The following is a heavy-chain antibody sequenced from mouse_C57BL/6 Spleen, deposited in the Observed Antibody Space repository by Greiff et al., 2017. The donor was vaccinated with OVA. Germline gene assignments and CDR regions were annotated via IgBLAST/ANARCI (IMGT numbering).Heavy chain of an antibody. V-gene: IGHV1-72*01. J-gene: IGHJ4*01. D-gene: IGHD2-5*01. Sequence: QQSCTASGYTFTSYWMHWVMQRPGRGLEWIGWFDPNSGGTKYNEKFMSKATLTVDKPSSTAYMQLSSLTYEDSAVYYCARSLAYYSNHVDAMDYWGQGTSVTVSS. CDR2: FDPNSGGT. CDR3: ARSLAYYSNHVDAMDY. CDR1: GYTFTSYW.